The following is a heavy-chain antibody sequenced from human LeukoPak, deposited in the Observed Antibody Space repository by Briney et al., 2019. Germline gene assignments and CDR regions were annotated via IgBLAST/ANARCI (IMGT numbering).Heavy chain of an antibody. J-gene: IGHJ6*03. CDR2: IYYSGST. Sequence: SETLSLTCTVSGGSISSYYWSWIRQPPGKGLEWVGYIYYSGSTNYNPSLKSRVTIAVDTFNNQFSLKLSSVTAADTAVYYCARVGVATNLGYYYYMDVWGKGTTVTVSS. V-gene: IGHV4-59*01. CDR3: ARVGVATNLGYYYYMDV. D-gene: IGHD3-3*01. CDR1: GGSISSYY.